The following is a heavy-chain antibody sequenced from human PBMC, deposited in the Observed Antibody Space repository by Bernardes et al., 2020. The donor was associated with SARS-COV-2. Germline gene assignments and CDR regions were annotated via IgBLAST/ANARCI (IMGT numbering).Heavy chain of an antibody. Sequence: SETLSLTCAVYGGSFSGYYWSWIRQPPGKGLEWIGEINHSGSTNYNPSLKSRVTISVDTSKNQFSLKLSSVTAADTAVYYCARIGPPNYCSSTTCYLPWYFDLWGRGTLVTVSS. CDR1: GGSFSGYY. J-gene: IGHJ2*01. CDR3: ARIGPPNYCSSTTCYLPWYFDL. V-gene: IGHV4-34*01. CDR2: INHSGST. D-gene: IGHD2-2*01.